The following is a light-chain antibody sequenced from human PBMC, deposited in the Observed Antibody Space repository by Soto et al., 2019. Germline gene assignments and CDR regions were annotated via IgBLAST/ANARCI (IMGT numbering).Light chain of an antibody. Sequence: EIVLTQSPGTLSLSPGERATLSCRASQSVSGSYLAWYQQKPGQAPRLLIYSVSSRATGIPDRFSGSGSGTDCTLTISRLEPEDFAVYYCQQYHDSPSYTFGQGTKVEIK. CDR3: QQYHDSPSYT. CDR2: SVS. J-gene: IGKJ2*01. CDR1: QSVSGSY. V-gene: IGKV3-20*01.